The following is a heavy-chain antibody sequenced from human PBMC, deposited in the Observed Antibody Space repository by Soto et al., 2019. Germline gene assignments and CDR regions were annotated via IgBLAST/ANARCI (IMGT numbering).Heavy chain of an antibody. CDR1: GFMFSDYA. CDR3: AKFKPEGEVAKRERNSLDY. V-gene: IGHV3-23*01. CDR2: ISGSGGRT. Sequence: GGSLRLSCAASGFMFSDYAMSWVRQAPGKGLEWVSLISGSGGRTYYADSVKGRFTISRDNFKNTLYLQMNSLRAEDTAVYYCAKFKPEGEVAKRERNSLDYWGQGTLVTVSS. J-gene: IGHJ4*02. D-gene: IGHD5-12*01.